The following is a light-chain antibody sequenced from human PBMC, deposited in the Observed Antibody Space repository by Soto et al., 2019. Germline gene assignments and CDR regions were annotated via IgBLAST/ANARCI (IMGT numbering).Light chain of an antibody. V-gene: IGKV3-20*01. CDR2: GAS. Sequence: EIVLTQSPGTLSLSPGERATLSCRASQSVRNNYLAWYQQRPGQAPRLLIYGASSRATGIPDRFSGIGSGADFILTISRLEPEDFAVYYCQQYGSSPRTFGQGTKVEIK. CDR1: QSVRNNY. J-gene: IGKJ1*01. CDR3: QQYGSSPRT.